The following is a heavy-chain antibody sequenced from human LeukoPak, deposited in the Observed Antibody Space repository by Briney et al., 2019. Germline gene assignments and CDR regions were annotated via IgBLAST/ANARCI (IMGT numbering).Heavy chain of an antibody. CDR1: GYTFTSYA. D-gene: IGHD3-22*01. J-gene: IGHJ4*02. V-gene: IGHV7-4-1*02. CDR2: INTNTGNP. CDR3: ARSFESNNYYDSSGYYLEAFDY. Sequence: GASVKVSCKASGYTFTSYAMNWVRQAPGQGLEWMGWINTNTGNPTYAQGFTGRFVFSLDTSVSTAYLQISSLKAEDTAVYYCARSFESNNYYDSSGYYLEAFDYWGQGTLVTVSS.